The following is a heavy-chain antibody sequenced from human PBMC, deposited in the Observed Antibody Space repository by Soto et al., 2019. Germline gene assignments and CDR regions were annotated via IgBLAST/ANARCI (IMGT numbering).Heavy chain of an antibody. V-gene: IGHV1-2*02. CDR3: ARESPGITLYAMDV. CDR2: INPNSGDT. D-gene: IGHD1-7*01. CDR1: GYTFTGQY. J-gene: IGHJ6*02. Sequence: ASVKVSCKASGYTFTGQYMHWVRQAPGQGLEWMGWINPNSGDTNYAQKFQGRVTMTRDTSIGTAYMELSSLRSNDTAIYYCARESPGITLYAMDVWGPGTKV.